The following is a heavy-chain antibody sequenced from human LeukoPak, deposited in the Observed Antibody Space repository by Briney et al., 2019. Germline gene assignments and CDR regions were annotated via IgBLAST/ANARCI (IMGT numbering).Heavy chain of an antibody. CDR3: ARRLGLRWDLQAFDI. CDR1: GYTFISYD. CDR2: MNPNSGNR. D-gene: IGHD4-23*01. Sequence: ASVKVSCKASGYTFISYDINWVRQATGQGLEWMGWMNPNSGNRGYAQKFQGRVTITRNTSTSTAYMELSSLRSEDTAVYYCARRLGLRWDLQAFDIWGQGTMVTVSS. V-gene: IGHV1-8*02. J-gene: IGHJ3*02.